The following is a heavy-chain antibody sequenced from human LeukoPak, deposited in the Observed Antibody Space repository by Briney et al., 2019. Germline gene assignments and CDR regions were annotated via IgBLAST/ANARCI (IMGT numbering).Heavy chain of an antibody. V-gene: IGHV4-31*03. J-gene: IGHJ4*02. CDR3: ARVVLAAAYVAY. CDR1: GGSIGGGDYY. D-gene: IGHD3-9*01. CDR2: IHYSGRI. Sequence: SETLSLTCSVSGGSIGGGDYYWSWIRQHPGKGLEWIGYIHYSGRIDYNVSLKSRVTISVDTSKNQFSLKLSSVTAADTAVYYCARVVLAAAYVAYWGQGTLVTVSS.